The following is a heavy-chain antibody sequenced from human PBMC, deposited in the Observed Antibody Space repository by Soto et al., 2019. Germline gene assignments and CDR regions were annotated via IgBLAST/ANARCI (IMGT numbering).Heavy chain of an antibody. CDR2: ISFDGSNE. J-gene: IGHJ3*01. V-gene: IGHV3-30*18. D-gene: IGHD1-1*01. CDR1: GFMFNAYG. Sequence: GGSLRLSCAASGFMFNAYGMHWVRQAPGKGLEWVATISFDGSNEYYTESVKGRFTISRDNSQNTLYLEMLSLRPEDTAVFYCVKAGTIAGTGTTPRAFDVWGQGTMVTV. CDR3: VKAGTIAGTGTTPRAFDV.